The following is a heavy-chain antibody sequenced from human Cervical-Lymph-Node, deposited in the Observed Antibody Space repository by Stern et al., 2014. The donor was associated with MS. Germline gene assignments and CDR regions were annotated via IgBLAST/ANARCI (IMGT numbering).Heavy chain of an antibody. CDR2: ISYDGSNK. CDR3: AKVYGDYWAVDY. Sequence: QVQLVQSGGGVVQPGRSLRLSCAASGFTFSSYGMHWVRQAPGKGLEWVAVISYDGSNKYYADSVKGRFTISRDNSKNTLYLQMNSLRAEDTAVYYCAKVYGDYWAVDYWGQGTLVTVSS. V-gene: IGHV3-30*18. D-gene: IGHD4-17*01. J-gene: IGHJ4*02. CDR1: GFTFSSYG.